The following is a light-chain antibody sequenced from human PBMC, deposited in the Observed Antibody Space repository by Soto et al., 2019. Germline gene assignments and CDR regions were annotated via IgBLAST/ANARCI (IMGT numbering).Light chain of an antibody. CDR3: CSYAGSSTNV. CDR1: SSDVGSYNL. Sequence: QSALTQPASVSGSPGQSITISCTGTSSDVGSYNLVSWYQQHPGKAPKLMIYEGSKRPSGVSNLLSGSKSGNTTSLTISGVHADDEADYYCCSYAGSSTNVFGTGTQLTVL. J-gene: IGLJ7*01. V-gene: IGLV2-23*01. CDR2: EGS.